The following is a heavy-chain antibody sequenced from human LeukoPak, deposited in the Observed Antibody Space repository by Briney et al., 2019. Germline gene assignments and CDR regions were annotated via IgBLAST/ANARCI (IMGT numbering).Heavy chain of an antibody. CDR2: IIPILGIA. V-gene: IGHV1-69*04. J-gene: IGHJ6*03. CDR3: ARERDHVVVVAATTRYYYYYMDV. D-gene: IGHD2-15*01. Sequence: ASVKVSCKASGYTFSAYGISWVRQAPGQGLEWMGRIIPILGIANYAQKFQGRVTITADKSTRTAYMELSSLRSEDTAVYYCARERDHVVVVAATTRYYYYYMDVWGKGTTVTVSS. CDR1: GYTFSAYG.